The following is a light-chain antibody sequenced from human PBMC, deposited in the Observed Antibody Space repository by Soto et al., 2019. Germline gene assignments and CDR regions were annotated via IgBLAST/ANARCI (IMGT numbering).Light chain of an antibody. CDR3: QQYIDWPET. J-gene: IGKJ2*01. Sequence: EIEMTQSPATLSVSPGERATLSCRASQSVSSNLAWYQQKPGQAPRLLIYGASTRATGIPDRISGSGSVTEFTLTISSLQSEDFAVYYCQQYIDWPETFGQGTKVDIK. V-gene: IGKV3-15*01. CDR2: GAS. CDR1: QSVSSN.